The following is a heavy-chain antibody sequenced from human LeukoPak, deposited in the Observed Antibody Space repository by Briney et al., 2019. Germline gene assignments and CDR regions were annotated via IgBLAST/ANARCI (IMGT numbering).Heavy chain of an antibody. D-gene: IGHD4-11*01. CDR3: AKGLTPTRFYFDS. J-gene: IGHJ4*02. CDR1: GFTFSSYA. CDR2: ITGGGGST. Sequence: PGGSLRLSCAASGFTFSSYAMSWVRQAPGKGLEWVSGITGGGGSTYYADSVTGRFSISRDNTKNTLFLQMDSLRAEDTAEYYCAKGLTPTRFYFDSWGQGTLATVSS. V-gene: IGHV3-23*01.